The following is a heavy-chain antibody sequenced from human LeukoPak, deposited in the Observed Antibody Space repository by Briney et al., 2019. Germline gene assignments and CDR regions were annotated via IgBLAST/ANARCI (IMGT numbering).Heavy chain of an antibody. CDR2: ISGSGGST. D-gene: IGHD2-2*01. Sequence: GGSLRLSCAASGFTFSSYAMSWVRQAPGKGLGWVSAISGSGGSTYYADSVKGRFTISRDNSKNTLYLQMNSLRAEDTAVYYCAKASAASYYYGMDVWGQGTTVTVSS. J-gene: IGHJ6*02. CDR1: GFTFSSYA. V-gene: IGHV3-23*01. CDR3: AKASAASYYYGMDV.